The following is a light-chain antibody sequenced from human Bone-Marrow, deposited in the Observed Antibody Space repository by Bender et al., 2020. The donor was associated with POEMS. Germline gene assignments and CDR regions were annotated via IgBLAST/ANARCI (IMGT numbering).Light chain of an antibody. J-gene: IGLJ1*01. CDR3: CSKAGSYSLV. CDR2: QDT. CDR1: PFPNQY. Sequence: SYELTQPPSVSVSPGQTARITCSGDPFPNQYAYWYQQKPGQAPILLIYQDTERPSGIPDRFSGSKSGNTASLTISGLQADDEADYYCCSKAGSYSLVFGTGTKVTVL. V-gene: IGLV3-25*02.